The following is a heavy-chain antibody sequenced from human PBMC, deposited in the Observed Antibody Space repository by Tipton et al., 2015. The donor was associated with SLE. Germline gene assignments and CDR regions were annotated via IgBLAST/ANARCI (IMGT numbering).Heavy chain of an antibody. J-gene: IGHJ4*02. V-gene: IGHV4-39*07. CDR2: VHSSGGT. CDR1: GISIGPSNYY. Sequence: TLSLTCSVSGISIGPSNYYWAWIRQTPGKGLEWIASVHSSGGTAYKPSLRSRVVNSMDTSKGQFFPEVRSVTAADTAVYYCVVCSPSSCSYFDYWGQGRLVTVSS. CDR3: VVCSPSSCSYFDY. D-gene: IGHD2-2*01.